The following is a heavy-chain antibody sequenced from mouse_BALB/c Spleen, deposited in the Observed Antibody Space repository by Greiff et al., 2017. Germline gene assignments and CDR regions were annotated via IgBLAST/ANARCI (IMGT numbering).Heavy chain of an antibody. V-gene: IGHV1-12*01. J-gene: IGHJ4*01. CDR3: ARGRGGAMDY. CDR1: GYTFTSYN. CDR2: IYPGNGDT. Sequence: LQQPGAELVKPGASVKMSCKASGYTFTSYNMHWVKQTPGQGLEWIGAIYPGNGDTSYNQKFKGKATLTADKSSSTAYMQLSSLTSEDSAVYYCARGRGGAMDYWGQGTSVTVSS.